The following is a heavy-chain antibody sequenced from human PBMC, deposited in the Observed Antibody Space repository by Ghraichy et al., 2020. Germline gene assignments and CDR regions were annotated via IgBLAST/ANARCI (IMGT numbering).Heavy chain of an antibody. CDR2: ISGSGNTV. Sequence: GESLNISCAVSGFLFSAHDMSWVRQAPGKGLEWVSTISGSGNTVYSAASVRGRFTVSRDISKNTLFLQLNSPRLDDTAVYYCAKANLATTTTAWTYGLDVWGQGTAVIVCS. V-gene: IGHV3-23*01. J-gene: IGHJ6*02. CDR1: GFLFSAHD. D-gene: IGHD1-26*01. CDR3: AKANLATTTTAWTYGLDV.